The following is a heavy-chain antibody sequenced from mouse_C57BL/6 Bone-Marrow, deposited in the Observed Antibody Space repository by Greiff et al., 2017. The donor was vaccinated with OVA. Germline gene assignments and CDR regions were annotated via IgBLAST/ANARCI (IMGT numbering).Heavy chain of an antibody. CDR1: GFTFSSYG. CDR3: ASPITTVVESWYFDV. CDR2: ISSGGSYT. Sequence: VKLVESGGDLVKPGGSLQLSCAASGFTFSSYGMSWVRQTPDKRLEWVATISSGGSYTYYPDSVKGRFTISRDNAKNTLYLQMSSLKSEDTAMYYCASPITTVVESWYFDVWGTGTTVTVSS. D-gene: IGHD1-1*01. V-gene: IGHV5-6*01. J-gene: IGHJ1*03.